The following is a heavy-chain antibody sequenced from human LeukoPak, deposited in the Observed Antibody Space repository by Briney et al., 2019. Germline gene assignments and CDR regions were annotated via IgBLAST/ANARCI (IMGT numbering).Heavy chain of an antibody. J-gene: IGHJ4*02. CDR1: GFTFSTYW. Sequence: GGSLRLPCAASGFTFSTYWMSWVRQAPGKGLEWVSSISSSSSYIYYADSVKGRFTISRDNAKNSLYLQMNSLRAEDTAVYYCAREGGRHFDYWGQGTLVTVSS. CDR2: ISSSSSYI. CDR3: AREGGRHFDY. V-gene: IGHV3-21*01. D-gene: IGHD1-26*01.